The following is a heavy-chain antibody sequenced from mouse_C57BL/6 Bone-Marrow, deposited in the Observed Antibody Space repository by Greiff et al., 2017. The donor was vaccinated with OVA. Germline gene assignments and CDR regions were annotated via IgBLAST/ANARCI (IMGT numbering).Heavy chain of an antibody. D-gene: IGHD1-1*01. V-gene: IGHV5-6*02. J-gene: IGHJ2*01. CDR3: ALPYYGSSYGY. CDR2: ISSGGSYN. CDR1: GFTFSSYG. Sequence: DVMLVESGGDLVKPGGSLKLSCAASGFTFSSYGMSWVRQTPDKRLEWVASISSGGSYNAYPESVKGRVTISRDNAKNTLCLQMCSLESEDTAMYYCALPYYGSSYGYWGQGTTLTVSS.